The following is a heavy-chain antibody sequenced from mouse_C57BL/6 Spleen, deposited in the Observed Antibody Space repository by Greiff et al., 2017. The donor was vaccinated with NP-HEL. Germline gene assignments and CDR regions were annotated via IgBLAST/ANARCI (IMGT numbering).Heavy chain of an antibody. D-gene: IGHD2-5*01. CDR3: ARSSSNYGFDY. J-gene: IGHJ2*01. CDR2: IDPSDSYT. V-gene: IGHV1-69*01. CDR1: GYTFTSYW. Sequence: QVQLQQSGAELVMPGASVKLSCKASGYTFTSYWMHWVKQRPGQGLEWIGEIDPSDSYTNYNQKFKGKSTLTVDKSSSTAYMQLSSLTSEDSAVYYCARSSSNYGFDYWGQGTTLTVSS.